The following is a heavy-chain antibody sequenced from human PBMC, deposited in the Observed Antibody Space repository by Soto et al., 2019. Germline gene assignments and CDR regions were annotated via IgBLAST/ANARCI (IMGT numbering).Heavy chain of an antibody. CDR2: ISGSGGST. J-gene: IGHJ6*03. D-gene: IGHD6-6*01. V-gene: IGHV3-23*01. CDR1: GFTFSSYA. Sequence: GGSLRLSCAASGFTFSSYAMSWVRQAPGKGLEWVSAISGSGGSTYYADSVKGRFTISRDNSKNTLYLQMNSLRAEDTAVYYCAQSSIAARPWYYYYYMDVWGKGTTVTVSS. CDR3: AQSSIAARPWYYYYYMDV.